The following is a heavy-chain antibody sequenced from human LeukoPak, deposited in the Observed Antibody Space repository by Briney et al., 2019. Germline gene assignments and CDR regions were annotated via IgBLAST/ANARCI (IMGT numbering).Heavy chain of an antibody. CDR2: MNPNSGNT. D-gene: IGHD6-13*01. CDR1: GYTFTSYD. J-gene: IGHJ4*02. Sequence: AAVKVSCKASGYTFTSYDINLVRQATGQGLEWMGGMNPNSGNTGYAQKFQGRVTMTRNTSISTAYMELSSLRSEDTAVYYCARWAGSSSSWYSGDYWGQGTLVTVSS. CDR3: ARWAGSSSSWYSGDY. V-gene: IGHV1-8*01.